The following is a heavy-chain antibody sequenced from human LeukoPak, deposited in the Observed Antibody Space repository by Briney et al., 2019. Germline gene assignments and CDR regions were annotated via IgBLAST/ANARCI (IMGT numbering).Heavy chain of an antibody. V-gene: IGHV1-46*01. Sequence: ASVKVSCKASGGTFSSYAISWVRQAPGQGLEWMGIINPSGGSTSYTQKFQGRVTMTRDTSTSTVYMELSSLRSEDTAVYYCARDWSAHTYYYYGMDVWGQGTTVTVSS. CDR2: INPSGGST. D-gene: IGHD3-3*01. J-gene: IGHJ6*02. CDR1: GGTFSSYA. CDR3: ARDWSAHTYYYYGMDV.